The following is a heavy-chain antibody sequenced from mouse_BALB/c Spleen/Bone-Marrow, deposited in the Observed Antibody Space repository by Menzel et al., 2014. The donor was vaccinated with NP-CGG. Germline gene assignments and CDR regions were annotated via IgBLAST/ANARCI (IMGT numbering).Heavy chain of an antibody. Sequence: EVQLQQSGGGLAQPGGSLKLSCAASGFDFSRYWMSWVRQAPGKGLEWIGEINPDSSTINYTPSLKDKFIISRDNAKNTLYLQKSKVRSEDTALYYCARLNYYGNLFVWGAGTTVTVSS. CDR2: INPDSSTI. CDR1: GFDFSRYW. J-gene: IGHJ1*01. V-gene: IGHV4-1*02. CDR3: ARLNYYGNLFV. D-gene: IGHD1-1*01.